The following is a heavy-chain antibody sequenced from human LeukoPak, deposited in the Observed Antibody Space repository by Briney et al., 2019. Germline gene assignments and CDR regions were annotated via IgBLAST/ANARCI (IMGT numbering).Heavy chain of an antibody. CDR1: GFTFTNAW. D-gene: IGHD6-19*01. CDR3: ASSGGYGSGSFDY. CDR2: ISSSGSTI. J-gene: IGHJ4*02. Sequence: GGSLRLSCAASGFTFTNAWMNWVRQAPGKGLEWVSYISSSGSTIYYADSVKGRFTISRDNAKNSLYLQMNSLRAEDTAVYYCASSGGYGSGSFDYWGQGTLVTVSS. V-gene: IGHV3-48*04.